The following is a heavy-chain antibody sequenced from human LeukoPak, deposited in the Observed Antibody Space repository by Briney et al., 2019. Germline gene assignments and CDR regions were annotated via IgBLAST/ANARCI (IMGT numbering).Heavy chain of an antibody. CDR3: ARSGKSAYILDY. D-gene: IGHD3-16*01. CDR2: IYYTGST. J-gene: IGHJ4*02. V-gene: IGHV4-61*01. Sequence: SETLSLTCSVSGGSVNSPYYYWSWIRQPPGKGLEWIGYIYYTGSTNYNPSLKSRVTISVDTSKNQFSLKLSSVTAADTAVYYCARSGKSAYILDYWGQGTLVTVSS. CDR1: GGSVNSPYYY.